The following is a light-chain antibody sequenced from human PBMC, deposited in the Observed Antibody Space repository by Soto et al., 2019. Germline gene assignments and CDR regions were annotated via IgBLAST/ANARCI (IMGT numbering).Light chain of an antibody. J-gene: IGKJ4*01. Sequence: EIVLTQSPGTLSLSPGEGATLSCRASQSVSSSYLAWYQQKPGQAPRLLIYAASSRATGVPDRFSGSGSGKDFTLTISRLEPEDFATYYCQQYQSFSLTFGGGTRVEVK. CDR2: AAS. CDR3: QQYQSFSLT. V-gene: IGKV3-20*01. CDR1: QSVSSSY.